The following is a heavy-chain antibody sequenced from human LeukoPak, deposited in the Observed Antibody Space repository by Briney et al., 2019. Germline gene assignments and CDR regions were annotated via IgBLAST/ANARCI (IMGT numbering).Heavy chain of an antibody. CDR1: GGSLSSYY. CDR3: ARHSFSSGWKSFDY. CDR2: IYYSGST. J-gene: IGHJ4*02. D-gene: IGHD6-19*01. Sequence: PSETLSLTCTVSGGSLSSYYWSWLRQPPGKGLEWIGYIYYSGSTNYNPSLKSRVTISVDTSKNQFSLKLSSVTAADTAVYSCARHSFSSGWKSFDYWGQGTLVTVSS. V-gene: IGHV4-59*08.